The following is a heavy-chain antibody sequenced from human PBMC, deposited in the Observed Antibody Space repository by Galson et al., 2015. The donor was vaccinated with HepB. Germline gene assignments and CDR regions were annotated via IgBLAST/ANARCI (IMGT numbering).Heavy chain of an antibody. Sequence: SVKVSCKASGCTFSGYVIHWVRQAPGQGLEWMGRIIPSLDRTNYAQKFEGRVTITADKSTNTVYMELSSLTSEDTAVYYCASLTTVTNGIDPWGQGTLVTVSS. D-gene: IGHD4-17*01. CDR2: IIPSLDRT. CDR3: ASLTTVTNGIDP. J-gene: IGHJ5*02. V-gene: IGHV1-69*04. CDR1: GCTFSGYV.